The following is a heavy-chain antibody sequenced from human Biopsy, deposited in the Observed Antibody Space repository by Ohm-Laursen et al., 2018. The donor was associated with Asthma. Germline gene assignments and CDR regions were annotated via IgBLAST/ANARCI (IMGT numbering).Heavy chain of an antibody. J-gene: IGHJ4*02. CDR1: GFAVSRDY. Sequence: SLRLSCAALGFAVSRDYMFWVRQAPGKGLEWVSVIYSGGTSHTADSVRGRFTISRDYSKNTLYLQMHSLRGEDTAVYYCARGDSSNWSHYYFDYWGQGTLVTVSS. V-gene: IGHV3-53*01. CDR3: ARGDSSNWSHYYFDY. D-gene: IGHD3-22*01. CDR2: IYSGGTS.